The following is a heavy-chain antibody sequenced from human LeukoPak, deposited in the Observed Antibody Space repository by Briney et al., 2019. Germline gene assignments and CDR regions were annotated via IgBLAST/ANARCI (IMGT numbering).Heavy chain of an antibody. CDR2: ISSSSSYI. Sequence: GGSLRLSCAASGFTFSSYSMNWVRQAPGKGLEWVSSISSSSSYIYYADSVKGRFTISRDNAKNSLYLQMNSLRAEDTAVYYCARDVDTAMVPFFDYWGQGTLVTVSS. D-gene: IGHD5-18*01. V-gene: IGHV3-21*01. CDR1: GFTFSSYS. J-gene: IGHJ4*02. CDR3: ARDVDTAMVPFFDY.